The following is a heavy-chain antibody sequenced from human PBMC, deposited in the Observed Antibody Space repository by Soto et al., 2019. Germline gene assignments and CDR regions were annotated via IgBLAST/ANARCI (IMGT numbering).Heavy chain of an antibody. J-gene: IGHJ4*02. D-gene: IGHD3-10*01. CDR1: GFTFSSYS. CDR3: ARSLRGIIIDFDD. V-gene: IGHV3-23*01. CDR2: ISGSGGST. Sequence: GGSLRLSCAASGFTFSSYSMNWVRQAPGKGLEWVSAISGSGGSTYYVDSVKGRFTISRDNSKNTLYLQMNSLRAEDTAVYYCARSLRGIIIDFDDWGQGTQVTVSS.